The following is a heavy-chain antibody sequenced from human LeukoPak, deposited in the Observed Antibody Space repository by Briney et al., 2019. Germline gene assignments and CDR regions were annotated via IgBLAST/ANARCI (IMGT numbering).Heavy chain of an antibody. J-gene: IGHJ4*02. Sequence: GGSLRLSCAVSGFTFSSYAMNWVRQAPGKGLEWVSGITGSGGGTYYADSVKGRFTISRDNSKNTLYLQMNSLRAEDTAVYYCAKGDYSNYVRSYFDYWGQGTLVTVSS. CDR3: AKGDYSNYVRSYFDY. D-gene: IGHD4-11*01. CDR2: ITGSGGGT. V-gene: IGHV3-23*01. CDR1: GFTFSSYA.